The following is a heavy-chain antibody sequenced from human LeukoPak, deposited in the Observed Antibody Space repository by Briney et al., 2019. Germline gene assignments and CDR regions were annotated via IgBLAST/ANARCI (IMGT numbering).Heavy chain of an antibody. D-gene: IGHD2-15*01. J-gene: IGHJ4*02. CDR3: AGGQGWLLDY. CDR2: IKQDGSEQ. Sequence: PGGSLRLSCAASGFTFSSYWVTWVRRAPGKGLEWVANIKQDGSEQYYMDSVRGRFTISRDNAKNSLFLQMNSLRVEDTAVYYCAGGQGWLLDYWGQGALVTVSS. V-gene: IGHV3-7*05. CDR1: GFTFSSYW.